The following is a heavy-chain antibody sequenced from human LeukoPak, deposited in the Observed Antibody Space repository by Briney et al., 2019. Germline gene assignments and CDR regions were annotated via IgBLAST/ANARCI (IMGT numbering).Heavy chain of an antibody. CDR3: AKEGVGATSPPAWYFDL. CDR2: ISYDGSNK. J-gene: IGHJ2*01. D-gene: IGHD1-26*01. Sequence: GGSLRLSCAASGFTFSNAWMSWVRQAPGKGLEWVAVISYDGSNKYYADSVKGRFTISRDNSKNTLYLQMNSLRAEDTAVYYCAKEGVGATSPPAWYFDLWGRGTLVTVSS. CDR1: GFTFSNAW. V-gene: IGHV3-30*18.